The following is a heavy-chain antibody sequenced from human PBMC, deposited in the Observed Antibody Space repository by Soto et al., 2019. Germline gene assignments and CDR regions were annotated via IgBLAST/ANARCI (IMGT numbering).Heavy chain of an antibody. CDR1: GYTFTGYY. V-gene: IGHV1-2*04. CDR3: ARDPGYSYVVFDY. Sequence: QVQLVQSGAEVKKPGASVKVSCKASGYTFTGYYMHWVRQAPGQGLEWMGWINPNSGGTNYAQKFQGWVTMTRDTSISTAYMELRRLRSDDTAVYYCARDPGYSYVVFDYWGQGTLVTVSS. D-gene: IGHD5-18*01. CDR2: INPNSGGT. J-gene: IGHJ4*02.